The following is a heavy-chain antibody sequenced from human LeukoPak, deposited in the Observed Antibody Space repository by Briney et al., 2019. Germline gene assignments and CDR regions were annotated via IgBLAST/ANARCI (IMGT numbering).Heavy chain of an antibody. CDR1: GFTFSSYG. J-gene: IGHJ4*02. V-gene: IGHV3-30*02. Sequence: PGGSLRLSCAASGFTFSSYGMHWVRQAPGKGLEWVAFIRYDGSNKYYADSVKGRFTISRDNSKNTLYLQMNSLRAEDTAVYYCAKDLRIAATGTTGDYWGQGTLVTVSS. CDR2: IRYDGSNK. CDR3: AKDLRIAATGTTGDY. D-gene: IGHD6-13*01.